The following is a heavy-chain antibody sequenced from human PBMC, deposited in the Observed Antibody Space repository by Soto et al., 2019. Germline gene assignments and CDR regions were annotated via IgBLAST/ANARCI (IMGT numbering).Heavy chain of an antibody. J-gene: IGHJ4*02. V-gene: IGHV3-23*01. CDR1: GFTFDTYA. CDR3: AKYNNYWDEDY. D-gene: IGHD1-20*01. CDR2: ISGRGDGT. Sequence: EVQLLESGGGLVQPGGSLTLSCAASGFTFDTYAMTWVRQAPGKGLEWDSAISGRGDGTYYADSVKGRFTISRDNSKNTVFLQMNSLRAEDTALYYCAKYNNYWDEDYWGQGTLVTVSS.